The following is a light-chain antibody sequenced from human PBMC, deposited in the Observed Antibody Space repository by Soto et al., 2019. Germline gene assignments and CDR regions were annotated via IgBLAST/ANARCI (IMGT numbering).Light chain of an antibody. CDR2: AAS. CDR3: QQNYSPPPIT. Sequence: IQMTQSPSSLSASAGDRVTITCLSSQSITRFLNWYQQKPGKAPKLLIYAASSLESGVPSRFSGSGSGTDFTLTISSLQPEDFATYYCQQNYSPPPITFGQGTRLEIK. V-gene: IGKV1-39*01. J-gene: IGKJ5*01. CDR1: QSITRF.